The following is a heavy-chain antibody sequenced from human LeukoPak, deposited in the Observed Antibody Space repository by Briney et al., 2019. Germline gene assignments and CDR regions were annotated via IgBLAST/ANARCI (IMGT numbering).Heavy chain of an antibody. Sequence: GGSLRLSCAASGFTFSSYSMTWVRQAPGKGLEWVSSISSSSSYIYYADSVKGRFTISRDNAKNSLYLQMNSLRAEDTAVYYCARDYAGDSLPESYYYYGMDVWGQGTTVTVSS. CDR2: ISSSSSYI. CDR3: ARDYAGDSLPESYYYYGMDV. D-gene: IGHD2-2*01. CDR1: GFTFSSYS. V-gene: IGHV3-21*01. J-gene: IGHJ6*02.